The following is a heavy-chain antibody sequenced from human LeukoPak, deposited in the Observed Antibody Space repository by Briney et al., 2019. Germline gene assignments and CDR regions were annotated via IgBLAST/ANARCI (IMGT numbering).Heavy chain of an antibody. CDR1: GYTFTGYY. Sequence: ASVKVSCKASGYTFTGYYMHWVRQAPGQGLEWMGWINPNRGGTDYAQKFQGRVTMTRDTSISTAYMELSRLRSDDTAVYYSARGSLIVVGDFDYWGQGTLVTVSS. V-gene: IGHV1-2*02. CDR3: ARGSLIVVGDFDY. CDR2: INPNRGGT. D-gene: IGHD3-22*01. J-gene: IGHJ4*02.